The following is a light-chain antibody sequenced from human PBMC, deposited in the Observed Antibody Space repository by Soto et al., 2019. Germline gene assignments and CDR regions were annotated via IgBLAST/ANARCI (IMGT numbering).Light chain of an antibody. J-gene: IGKJ4*01. V-gene: IGKV3-11*01. Sequence: EIVLTQSPGTLSLSPGERATLSCRASQSISNYLAWYQHKPGQAPRLLISDASKRASGVPARFSGSGFGTDFTLTISSLEPEDFAVYYCQQRSQWPPLTFGGGTTVEIK. CDR1: QSISNY. CDR2: DAS. CDR3: QQRSQWPPLT.